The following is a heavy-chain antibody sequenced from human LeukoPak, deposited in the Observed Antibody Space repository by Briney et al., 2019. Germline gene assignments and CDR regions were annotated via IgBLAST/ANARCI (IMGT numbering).Heavy chain of an antibody. D-gene: IGHD3-10*01. J-gene: IGHJ5*02. V-gene: IGHV1-2*04. CDR1: GYTFTGYY. CDR3: ARGYDYYGSGSYWFDP. Sequence: ASVKVSCKASGYTFTGYYMHWVRQAPGQGLEWMGWINPNSGDTNYAQKFQGWVTMTRDTSISTAYMELSRLRSDDTAVYYCARGYDYYGSGSYWFDPWGQGTLVTVSS. CDR2: INPNSGDT.